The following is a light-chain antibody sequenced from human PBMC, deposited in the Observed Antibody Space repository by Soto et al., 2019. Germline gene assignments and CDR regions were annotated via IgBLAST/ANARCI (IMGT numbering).Light chain of an antibody. Sequence: QSVLTQPASVSGSPGQSITISCIGTSSDVGGYRLVSWYQQHPDKAPKLIIYEVTDRPSGVSSRFSGSKSGNTASLTISGLQPEDEADYYCCSYAGSSSLVFGGGTQLTVL. CDR2: EVT. V-gene: IGLV2-23*02. CDR3: CSYAGSSSLV. J-gene: IGLJ3*02. CDR1: SSDVGGYRL.